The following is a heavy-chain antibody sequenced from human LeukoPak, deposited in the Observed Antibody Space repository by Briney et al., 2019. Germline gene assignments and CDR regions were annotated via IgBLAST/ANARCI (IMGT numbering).Heavy chain of an antibody. J-gene: IGHJ4*02. CDR1: GGSISSYY. Sequence: SETLSLTCTVSGGSISSYYWSWIRQPPGKGLEWIGYIYYSGSTNYNPSLKSRVTISVDTSKNQFSLKLSSVTAADTAVYYCARLPLPHSSGWYGPDGYWGQGTLVTVSS. D-gene: IGHD6-19*01. CDR3: ARLPLPHSSGWYGPDGY. CDR2: IYYSGST. V-gene: IGHV4-59*01.